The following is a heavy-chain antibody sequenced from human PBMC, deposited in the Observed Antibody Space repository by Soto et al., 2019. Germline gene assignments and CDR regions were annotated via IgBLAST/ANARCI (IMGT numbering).Heavy chain of an antibody. CDR3: AGDLRGHYGP. V-gene: IGHV3-21*06. Sequence: GXLRLSCSGSGFRXRDFNMMWFRQAPGKGLEWVSSVSGSSSYIYYADSVKGRFTVSRDKANNLVFLQMNGLRPEDTAMYYCAGDLRGHYGPWGQGTMVTVSS. CDR2: VSGSSSYI. D-gene: IGHD4-17*01. CDR1: GFRXRDFN. J-gene: IGHJ4*03.